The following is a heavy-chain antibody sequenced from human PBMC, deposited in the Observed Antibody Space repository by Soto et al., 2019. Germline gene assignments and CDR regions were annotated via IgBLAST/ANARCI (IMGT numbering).Heavy chain of an antibody. CDR1: GGSFGDYA. CDR2: IVPISGTR. CDR3: ARSGDFWSGYDYYGMDI. D-gene: IGHD3-3*01. J-gene: IGHJ6*02. V-gene: IGHV1-69*06. Sequence: SVKVSCKASGGSFGDYAFSWVRQAPGQGLEWMGGIVPISGTRNYAQKFRGRVTITADKSTTTVYMELSSLRSEDTAVYYCARSGDFWSGYDYYGMDIWGQGTTVTVSS.